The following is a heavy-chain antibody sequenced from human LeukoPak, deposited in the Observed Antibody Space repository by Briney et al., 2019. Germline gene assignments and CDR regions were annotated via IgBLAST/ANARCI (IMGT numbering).Heavy chain of an antibody. J-gene: IGHJ4*02. CDR2: ISYDGSNK. CDR1: GFTFSSYG. Sequence: PGGSLRLSCAASGFTFSSYGMHWVRQAPGKGLEGVEVISYDGSNKYYADSVKGRFTISRDNSKNTLYLQMNSLRAEDTAVYYCAKGRSSGWPNYFDYWGQGTLVTVSS. CDR3: AKGRSSGWPNYFDY. V-gene: IGHV3-30*18. D-gene: IGHD6-19*01.